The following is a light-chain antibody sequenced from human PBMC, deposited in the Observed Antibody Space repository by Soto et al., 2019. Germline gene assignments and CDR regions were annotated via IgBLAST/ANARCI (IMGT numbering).Light chain of an antibody. J-gene: IGKJ2*02. Sequence: DIQMTQSPSSLSASVGDRVTITCRASQSISSYVNWYQQKPVKAPKLLIYAASSLQSGVPSRFSGSGSGTDFTLIISSLQPEDFATYYCQQNYNTPRTFGQGTKLEIK. CDR1: QSISSY. CDR2: AAS. CDR3: QQNYNTPRT. V-gene: IGKV1-39*01.